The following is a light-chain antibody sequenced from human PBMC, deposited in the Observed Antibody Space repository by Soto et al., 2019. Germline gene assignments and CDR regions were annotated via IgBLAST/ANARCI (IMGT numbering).Light chain of an antibody. V-gene: IGKV1-5*03. Sequence: DMHMTQTPSTLSGAVGDGVTITCRASQTISSWLAWYQQKPGKAPKLLIYKASTLKSGVPSRFSGSGSGTEFTLTISSLQPDDFATYYCQHYNSYSEAFGQGTKVDIK. J-gene: IGKJ1*01. CDR3: QHYNSYSEA. CDR2: KAS. CDR1: QTISSW.